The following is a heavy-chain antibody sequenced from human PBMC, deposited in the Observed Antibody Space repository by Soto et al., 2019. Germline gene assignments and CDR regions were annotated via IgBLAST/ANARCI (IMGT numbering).Heavy chain of an antibody. D-gene: IGHD2-21*02. J-gene: IGHJ4*02. Sequence: QLQLQESGPGLVKPSETLSLTCTVSGGSISSSSYYWGWIRQPPGKGLEWIGSIYYSGSTYYNPSLKSRVTISVDTSKNQFSLKLSSVTAADTAVYYCARTVAYCGGDCHKIFDYWGQGTLVTVSS. CDR1: GGSISSSSYY. V-gene: IGHV4-39*01. CDR3: ARTVAYCGGDCHKIFDY. CDR2: IYYSGST.